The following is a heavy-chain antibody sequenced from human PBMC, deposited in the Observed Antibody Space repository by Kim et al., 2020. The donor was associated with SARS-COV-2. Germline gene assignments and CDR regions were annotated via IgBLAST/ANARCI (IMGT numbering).Heavy chain of an antibody. CDR3: ARHPGSYHYGMDV. V-gene: IGHV4-61*05. Sequence: SETLSLTCSVSGDSISISTYYWSWIRQPPGKGLEWIGHIYYNGNTNYNPPLKSRVTMSVDTSKNQFSLTLNSVTAADTAVYYCARHPGSYHYGMDVWGQG. CDR1: GDSISISTYY. CDR2: IYYNGNT. D-gene: IGHD3-10*01. J-gene: IGHJ6*02.